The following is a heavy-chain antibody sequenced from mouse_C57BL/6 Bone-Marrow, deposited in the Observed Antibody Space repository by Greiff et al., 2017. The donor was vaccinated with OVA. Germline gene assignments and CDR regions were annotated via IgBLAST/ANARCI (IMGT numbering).Heavy chain of an antibody. V-gene: IGHV1-81*01. Sequence: QVQLKESGAELARPGASVKLSCKASGYTFTSYGISWVKQRTGQGLEWIGEIYPRSGNTYYNEKFKGKATLTADKSSSTAYMELRSLTSEDSAVYFCAREGGYYLAWFAYWGQGTLVTVSA. CDR3: AREGGYYLAWFAY. D-gene: IGHD2-3*01. J-gene: IGHJ3*01. CDR1: GYTFTSYG. CDR2: IYPRSGNT.